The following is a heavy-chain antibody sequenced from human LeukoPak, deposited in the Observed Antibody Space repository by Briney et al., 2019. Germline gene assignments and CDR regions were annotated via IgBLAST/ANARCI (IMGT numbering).Heavy chain of an antibody. CDR2: IIPIFGTA. J-gene: IGHJ5*02. V-gene: IGHV1-69*13. CDR3: ARDSGSYGYWWFDP. D-gene: IGHD5-18*01. CDR1: GGTFSSYA. Sequence: SVKVSCKXSGGTFSSYAISWARQAPGQGLEWMGGIIPIFGTANYAQKFQGRVTITADESTSTAYMELSSLRSEDTAVYYCARDSGSYGYWWFDPWGQGTLVTVSS.